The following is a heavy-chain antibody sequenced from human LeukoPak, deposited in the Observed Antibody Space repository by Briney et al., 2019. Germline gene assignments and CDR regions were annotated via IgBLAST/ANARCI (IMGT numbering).Heavy chain of an antibody. D-gene: IGHD3-10*01. CDR2: IYYSGST. V-gene: IGHV4-59*01. J-gene: IGHJ4*02. Sequence: SSETLSLTCTVSGGSISSYYWSWIRQPPGKGLEWIGYIYYSGSTNYNPSLKSRVTISVDTSKNQFSLKLTSVTAADTAVYYCARSHPFGEIPFDYWGQGTLVSVSS. CDR3: ARSHPFGEIPFDY. CDR1: GGSISSYY.